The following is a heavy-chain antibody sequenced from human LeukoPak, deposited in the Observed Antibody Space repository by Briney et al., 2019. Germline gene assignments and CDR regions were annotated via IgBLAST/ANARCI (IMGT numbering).Heavy chain of an antibody. CDR1: GYTFTTYH. CDR2: INPDSGGT. J-gene: IGHJ4*02. CDR3: ARSSGTYPDFDS. V-gene: IGHV1-2*02. D-gene: IGHD1-1*01. Sequence: ASVKVSCKASGYTFTTYHMHWVRQAPGQGLEWMGWINPDSGGTNYAQKFQGRVTMTRDTSINTAYMELSRLSSDDTAVYYCARSSGTYPDFDSWGQGTLVTVSS.